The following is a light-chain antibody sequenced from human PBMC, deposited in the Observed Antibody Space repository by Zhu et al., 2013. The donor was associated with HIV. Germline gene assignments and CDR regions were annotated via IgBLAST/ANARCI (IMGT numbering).Light chain of an antibody. CDR3: QQYNNWPPLT. V-gene: IGKV3-15*01. CDR1: QSVGSY. Sequence: EIVMTQSPDTLSLSPGERATLSCRASQSVGSYLAWYQQKPGQAPRLLIYGASTRATGIPARFSGSGSGTQFTLTISSLQSEDFAVYYCQQYNNWPPLTFGGGTKVEIK. J-gene: IGKJ4*01. CDR2: GAS.